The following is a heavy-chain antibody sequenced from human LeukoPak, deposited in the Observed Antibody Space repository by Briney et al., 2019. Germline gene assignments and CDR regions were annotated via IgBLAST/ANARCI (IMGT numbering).Heavy chain of an antibody. CDR2: IAPSNGYT. Sequence: GASVKVSCKASGYTFTSYGFSWVRQAPGQGLEWLGWIAPSNGYTNYAQRVQGRVTLTTDTSTSTAYMELRSLRSDDTAVYYCARDQPSCSGPSCYTYYYYGMDVWGQGTTVTVSS. V-gene: IGHV1-18*01. J-gene: IGHJ6*02. CDR3: ARDQPSCSGPSCYTYYYYGMDV. CDR1: GYTFTSYG. D-gene: IGHD2-2*02.